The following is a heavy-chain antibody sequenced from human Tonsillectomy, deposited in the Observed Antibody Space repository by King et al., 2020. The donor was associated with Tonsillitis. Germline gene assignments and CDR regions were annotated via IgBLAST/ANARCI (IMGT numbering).Heavy chain of an antibody. CDR3: ARERDYCSTTSCYFMDS. CDR2: IYYSGNT. J-gene: IGHJ4*02. CDR1: GGSISGSSYF. D-gene: IGHD2-2*01. V-gene: IGHV4-31*03. Sequence: VQLQESGPGLVKPSQTLSLTCTVSGGSISGSSYFWSWIRQHPGKGLEWIGYIYYSGNTYYNPSLKSRLTISVDTAKKQCSLKLSSVTAADTAVYDCARERDYCSTTSCYFMDSWGQGTLVTVSS.